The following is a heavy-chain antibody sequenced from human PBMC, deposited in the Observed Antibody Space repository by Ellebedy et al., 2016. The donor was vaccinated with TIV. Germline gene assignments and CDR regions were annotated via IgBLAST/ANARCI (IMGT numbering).Heavy chain of an antibody. CDR3: ARVRSGSYYDY. J-gene: IGHJ4*02. CDR2: IMPILGLA. Sequence: AASVKVSCKASGGSFSTYAISWVRQAPGQGLEWMGRIMPILGLASYAQNFQGRVTITRDTSASTAYMELSSLRSEDTAMYYCARVRSGSYYDYWGQGTLVTVSS. V-gene: IGHV1-69*04. D-gene: IGHD1-26*01. CDR1: GGSFSTYA.